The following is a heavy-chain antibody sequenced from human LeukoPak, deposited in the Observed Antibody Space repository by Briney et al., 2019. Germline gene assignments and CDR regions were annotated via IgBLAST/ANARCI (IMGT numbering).Heavy chain of an antibody. J-gene: IGHJ3*02. CDR2: TNAGNGNT. CDR3: ARISDYYDSSGNSAFDI. Sequence: ASVKVSCKASGYTFTSYVMHWVRQAPGQRLEWMGWTNAGNGNTKYSQEFQGRVTITRDTSASIAYMELSSLRSDDTAVYYCARISDYYDSSGNSAFDIWGQGTMVTVSS. V-gene: IGHV1-3*01. D-gene: IGHD3-22*01. CDR1: GYTFTSYV.